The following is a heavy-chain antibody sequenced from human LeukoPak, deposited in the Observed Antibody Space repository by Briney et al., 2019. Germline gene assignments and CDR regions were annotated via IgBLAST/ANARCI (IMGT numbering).Heavy chain of an antibody. CDR1: GFTFSSYA. D-gene: IGHD3-10*01. Sequence: GGSLRLSCAASGFTFSSYAMSWVRQAPGKGLELVSAISGSGGSTYYADSVKGRFTISRDNSKNTLYLQMNSLRAEDTAVYYCAKVGYYGSGSYRYYGMDVWGQGTTVTVSS. CDR2: ISGSGGST. CDR3: AKVGYYGSGSYRYYGMDV. J-gene: IGHJ6*02. V-gene: IGHV3-23*01.